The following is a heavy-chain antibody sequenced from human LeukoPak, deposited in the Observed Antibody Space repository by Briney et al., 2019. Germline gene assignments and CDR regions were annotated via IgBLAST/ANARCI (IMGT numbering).Heavy chain of an antibody. D-gene: IGHD3-10*01. CDR3: ARNSVMVRGVIDY. CDR1: VFTFSDYY. V-gene: IGHV3-11*01. CDR2: IGGSGSVV. Sequence: PGGSLRLSCVASVFTFSDYYMSWIRLTPGKGLEWVSYIGGSGSVVHYADSVKGRFTISRDNAKKSLYLQMDSLRADDTAVYYCARNSVMVRGVIDYWGQGTLVTVSS. J-gene: IGHJ4*02.